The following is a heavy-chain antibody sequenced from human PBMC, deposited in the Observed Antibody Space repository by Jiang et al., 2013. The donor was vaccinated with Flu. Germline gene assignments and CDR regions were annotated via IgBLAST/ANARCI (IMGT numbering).Heavy chain of an antibody. CDR3: AKETIEMPTTDLVFNYHPMDV. J-gene: IGHJ6*04. Sequence: GAEVKTPGSSVKVSCEASGGTFSSFAISWVRQAPGQGLEWMGRIIPILAVANYAQNFQDRVTITADKSTGAAYMEVSSLRSEDTAVYYCAKETIEMPTTDLVFNYHPMDVWGKGTMVTVSS. D-gene: IGHD5-24*01. CDR1: GGTFSSFA. CDR2: IIPILAVA. V-gene: IGHV1-69*04.